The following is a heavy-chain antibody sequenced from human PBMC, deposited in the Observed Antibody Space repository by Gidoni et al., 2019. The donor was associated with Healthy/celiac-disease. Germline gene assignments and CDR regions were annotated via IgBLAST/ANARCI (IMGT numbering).Heavy chain of an antibody. CDR2: IKSKTDGGTT. V-gene: IGHV3-15*01. CDR3: TTRYSSSWHQEDFDY. Sequence: EVQLVESGGGLVKPGGSLRLSCAASGFTFSNAWMSWVRQAPGKGLEWVGRIKSKTDGGTTDYAAPVKGRFTISRDDSKNTLYLQMNSLKTEDTAVYYCTTRYSSSWHQEDFDYWGQGTLVTVSS. D-gene: IGHD6-13*01. CDR1: GFTFSNAW. J-gene: IGHJ4*02.